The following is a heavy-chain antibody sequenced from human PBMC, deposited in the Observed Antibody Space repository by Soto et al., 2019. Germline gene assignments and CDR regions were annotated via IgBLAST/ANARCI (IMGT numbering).Heavy chain of an antibody. D-gene: IGHD2-2*01. V-gene: IGHV1-8*01. Sequence: GASVKVSCKAAGYTFTSYDINWVRQATGQGLEWMGWMNPNSGNTGYAQKFQGRVTMTRNTSISTAYMELSSLRSEDTAVYYCARGPYCSSTSCYRNWFDPWGQGTLVTV. CDR1: GYTFTSYD. CDR3: ARGPYCSSTSCYRNWFDP. J-gene: IGHJ5*02. CDR2: MNPNSGNT.